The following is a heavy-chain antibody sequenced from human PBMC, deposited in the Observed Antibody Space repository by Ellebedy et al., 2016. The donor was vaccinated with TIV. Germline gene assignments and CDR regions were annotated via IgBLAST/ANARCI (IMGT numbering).Heavy chain of an antibody. CDR2: INSDGSST. CDR1: GFTFSSYW. D-gene: IGHD2-2*01. V-gene: IGHV3-74*01. CDR3: AKLYGPAAIDWFDP. Sequence: GGSLRLXXAASGFTFSSYWMHWVRQAPGKGLVWVSRINSDGSSTSYADSVKGRFTISRDNSKNTLYLQMNSLRAEDTAVYYCAKLYGPAAIDWFDPWGQGTLVTVSS. J-gene: IGHJ5*02.